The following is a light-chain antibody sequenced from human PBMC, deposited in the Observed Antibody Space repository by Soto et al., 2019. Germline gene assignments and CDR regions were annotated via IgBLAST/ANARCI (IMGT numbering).Light chain of an antibody. CDR2: GAS. J-gene: IGKJ1*01. CDR1: QGIRSD. CDR3: LQDYNYPRT. Sequence: AIQMTQFPSSLSASVGDRVTITCRASQGIRSDLGWYQQKPGTVPKLLIYGASSLHTGVPSRFSGSGSGTDFTLTISSLQPEDSATYYCLQDYNYPRTSGQGTKVEVK. V-gene: IGKV1-6*01.